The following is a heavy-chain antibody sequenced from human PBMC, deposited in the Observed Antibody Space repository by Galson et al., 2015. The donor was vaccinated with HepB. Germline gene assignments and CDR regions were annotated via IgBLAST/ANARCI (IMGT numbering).Heavy chain of an antibody. CDR2: IVVGSGNT. CDR3: AATPSYGDYDFGY. Sequence: SVKVSCKASGFTFTSSAVQWVRQARGQRLEWIGWIVVGSGNTNYAQKFQERVTITRDMSTSTAYMELSSLRSEDTAVYYCAATPSYGDYDFGYWGQGTLVTVSS. J-gene: IGHJ4*02. D-gene: IGHD4-17*01. V-gene: IGHV1-58*01. CDR1: GFTFTSSA.